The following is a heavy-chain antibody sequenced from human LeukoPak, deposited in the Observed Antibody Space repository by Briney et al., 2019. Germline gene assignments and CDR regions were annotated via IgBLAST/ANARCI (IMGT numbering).Heavy chain of an antibody. Sequence: GGSLRLSCAASGFTFSSYAMHWVRQAPDKGLEWVAVISYDGSNKYYADSVKGRFTFSRDNAKNTLHLQMNSLRVEDTAVYYCAPWPMGHWGQGTLVTVSA. CDR2: ISYDGSNK. CDR1: GFTFSSYA. J-gene: IGHJ1*01. D-gene: IGHD5-12*01. V-gene: IGHV3-30-3*01. CDR3: APWPMGH.